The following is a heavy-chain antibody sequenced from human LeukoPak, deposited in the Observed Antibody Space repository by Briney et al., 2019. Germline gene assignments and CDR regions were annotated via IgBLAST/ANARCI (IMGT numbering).Heavy chain of an antibody. CDR1: GFSFSSYT. V-gene: IGHV3-64*01. CDR3: ARVKKGATVSDYYYYYMDV. Sequence: PGGSLRLSCAASGFSFSSYTMHWVRQAPGKGLEYVSAIISHGGSTHYTNSVRGRFTTSRDNSKNTLYLQMGSLRAEDMAVYYCARVKKGATVSDYYYYYMDVWGKGTAVTVSS. CDR2: IISHGGST. D-gene: IGHD1-26*01. J-gene: IGHJ6*03.